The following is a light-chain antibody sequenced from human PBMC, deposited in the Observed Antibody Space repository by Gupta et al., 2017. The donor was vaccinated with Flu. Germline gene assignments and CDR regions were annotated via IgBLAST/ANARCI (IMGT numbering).Light chain of an antibody. CDR1: QSVLYSSNNKNY. J-gene: IGKJ2*01. V-gene: IGKV4-1*01. CDR2: WAS. Sequence: NGKSSQSVLYSSNNKNYLAWYQQKPGQPPKMLIYWASTRESGVPDRFSGRGSGTDFTLTISSLQAEDVAVYYCQQYYSTLRTFGQGTKLEIK. CDR3: QQYYSTLRT.